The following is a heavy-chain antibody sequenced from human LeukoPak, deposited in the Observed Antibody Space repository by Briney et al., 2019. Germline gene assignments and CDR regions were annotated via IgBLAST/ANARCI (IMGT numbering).Heavy chain of an antibody. CDR2: ISGSGGST. Sequence: PGGSLRLSCAASGFTFSSYWMSWVRQAPGKGLEWVSAISGSGGSTYYADSVKGRFTISRDNSKNTLYLQMNSLRAEDTAVYYCAKDTPISVTTGSDAFDIWGQGTMVTVSS. CDR3: AKDTPISVTTGSDAFDI. D-gene: IGHD4-17*01. V-gene: IGHV3-23*01. CDR1: GFTFSSYW. J-gene: IGHJ3*02.